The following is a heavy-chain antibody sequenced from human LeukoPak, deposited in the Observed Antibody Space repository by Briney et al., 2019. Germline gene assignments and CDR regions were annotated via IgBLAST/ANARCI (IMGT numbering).Heavy chain of an antibody. D-gene: IGHD4-17*01. Sequence: GVLRLSCTASGFTFGDYAISWVRQAPGKGLEWVGFIRSKDYGGTTDYAASVKGRFIISRDDSKSIAYLQMNSLKTEDTAVYYCTRDRWGGDYISRGMDVWGKGTTVTISS. J-gene: IGHJ6*04. V-gene: IGHV3-49*04. CDR1: GFTFGDYA. CDR2: IRSKDYGGTT. CDR3: TRDRWGGDYISRGMDV.